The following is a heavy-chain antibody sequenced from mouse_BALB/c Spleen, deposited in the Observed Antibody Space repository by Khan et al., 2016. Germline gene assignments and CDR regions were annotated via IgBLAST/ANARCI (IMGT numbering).Heavy chain of an antibody. CDR2: IYPGNVNT. D-gene: IGHD2-14*01. Sequence: QVQLKQSGPELVKPGASVRISCKASGYTFTSYYIHWVKQRPGQGLEWIGWIYPGNVNTKYNEKFKGKATLTADKSSSTAYMQLSSLTSEDSAVYFWARNYYRYDEVLAYWGQGTLVTVSA. J-gene: IGHJ3*01. CDR3: ARNYYRYDEVLAY. V-gene: IGHV1S56*01. CDR1: GYTFTSYY.